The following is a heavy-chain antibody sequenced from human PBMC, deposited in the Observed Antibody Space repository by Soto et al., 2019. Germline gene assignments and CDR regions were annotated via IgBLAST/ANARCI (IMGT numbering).Heavy chain of an antibody. CDR1: GFTFSSYA. D-gene: IGHD6-6*01. V-gene: IGHV3-23*01. Sequence: EVQLLESGGGLVQPGGSLRLSCAASGFTFSSYAMSWVRQAPGKGLGWVSAISGSGGSTYYADSVKGRFTISRDNSKNTLYRQMNSLKAEDTAVYYCAAQLQTEIDYWCQGTLVTVSS. CDR2: ISGSGGST. CDR3: AAQLQTEIDY. J-gene: IGHJ4*02.